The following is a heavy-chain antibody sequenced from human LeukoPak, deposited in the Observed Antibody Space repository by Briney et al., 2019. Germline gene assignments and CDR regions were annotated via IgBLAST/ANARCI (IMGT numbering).Heavy chain of an antibody. Sequence: SETLSLTCAVSGGSIISNYWWSWVRQPPGKGLEWIGEVFHSGSTNYSPSLRSRVTISVDKSKNQFSLELNSVTAADTAVYYCARGGGTPTTVVTPFDYWGQGTLVTVSS. J-gene: IGHJ4*02. CDR2: VFHSGST. CDR3: ARGGGTPTTVVTPFDY. V-gene: IGHV4-4*02. D-gene: IGHD4-23*01. CDR1: GGSIISNYW.